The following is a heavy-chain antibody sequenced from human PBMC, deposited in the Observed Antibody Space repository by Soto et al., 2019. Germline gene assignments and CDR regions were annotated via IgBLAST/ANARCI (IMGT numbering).Heavy chain of an antibody. Sequence: SETLSLTCTVSGGSIQSYFWTWIRQPPGKGLEWIGYQHHSGSNNYNPSLKSRVTMSLDTSENHFSLRLTSLTAADTAVYYCARGPYCAADCSLDNWGQGILVTVSS. V-gene: IGHV4-59*01. J-gene: IGHJ4*02. CDR2: QHHSGSN. D-gene: IGHD2-21*02. CDR3: ARGPYCAADCSLDN. CDR1: GGSIQSYF.